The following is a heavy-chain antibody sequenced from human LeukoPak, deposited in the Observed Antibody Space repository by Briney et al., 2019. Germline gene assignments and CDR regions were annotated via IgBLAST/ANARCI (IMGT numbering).Heavy chain of an antibody. CDR3: ARDPSSGSYYNDYYFDY. D-gene: IGHD3-10*01. CDR1: GYTFTSYG. J-gene: IGHJ4*02. CDR2: ISAYNGNT. Sequence: ASVKVSCKASGYTFTSYGISWVRQAPGQGLEWMGWISAYNGNTNYAQKLQGRVTMTTDTSTSTAYMELRSLRSDDTAVYYCARDPSSGSYYNDYYFDYWGQGTLVTVSS. V-gene: IGHV1-18*01.